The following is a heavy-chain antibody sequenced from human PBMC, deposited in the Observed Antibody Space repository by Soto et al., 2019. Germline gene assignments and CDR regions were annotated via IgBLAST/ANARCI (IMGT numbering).Heavy chain of an antibody. J-gene: IGHJ1*01. CDR1: GFTFSSYG. CDR3: AKVASGGNSAPYFQH. Sequence: QVPLVESGGGVVQPGRSLRLSCAASGFTFSSYGMHWVRQAPGKGLEWVAVISYDGSNKYYADSVKGRFTISRDNSKNTLYLQMNSLRAEDTAVYYCAKVASGGNSAPYFQHWGQGTLVTVSS. CDR2: ISYDGSNK. D-gene: IGHD2-21*02. V-gene: IGHV3-30*18.